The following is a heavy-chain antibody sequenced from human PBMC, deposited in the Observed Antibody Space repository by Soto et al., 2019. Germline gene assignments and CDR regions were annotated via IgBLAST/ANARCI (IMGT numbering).Heavy chain of an antibody. Sequence: EVQLVESGGGLVQPGGSLRLSCAASGFTFSSYEMNWVRQAPGKGLEWVSYISSSGSTIYYAASVKGRFTVSRDNAKNSLYLQMSSLRAEDTAVYYCARDRSSLDVWGQGTTVTVPS. D-gene: IGHD3-16*02. CDR1: GFTFSSYE. CDR2: ISSSGSTI. CDR3: ARDRSSLDV. V-gene: IGHV3-48*03. J-gene: IGHJ6*02.